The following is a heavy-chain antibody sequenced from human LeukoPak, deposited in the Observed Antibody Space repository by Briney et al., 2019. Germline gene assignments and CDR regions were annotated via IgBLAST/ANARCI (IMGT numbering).Heavy chain of an antibody. Sequence: SETLSLTCTVSGGSISSYYWSWIRQPPGKGLEWIGYIYYSGSTNYNPFLKSRVTISVDTSKNQFSLKLSSVTAADTAVYYCARGSGSYPTHYFDYWGQGTLVTVSS. D-gene: IGHD1-26*01. J-gene: IGHJ4*02. CDR2: IYYSGST. CDR3: ARGSGSYPTHYFDY. V-gene: IGHV4-59*01. CDR1: GGSISSYY.